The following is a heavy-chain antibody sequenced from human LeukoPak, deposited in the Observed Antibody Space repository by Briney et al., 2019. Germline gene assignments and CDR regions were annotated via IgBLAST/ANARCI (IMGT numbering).Heavy chain of an antibody. CDR1: GYTFTSYY. D-gene: IGHD5-12*01. CDR2: INPSGGST. Sequence: GASVKVSCKASGYTFTSYYMHWVRQAPGQGLEWMGIINPSGGSTSYAQKFQGRITMTRDTSTSTVYMVLGSLRSEDTAVYYCARDILPSYSGYDRTLPDYWGQGTLVTVSS. V-gene: IGHV1-46*01. CDR3: ARDILPSYSGYDRTLPDY. J-gene: IGHJ4*02.